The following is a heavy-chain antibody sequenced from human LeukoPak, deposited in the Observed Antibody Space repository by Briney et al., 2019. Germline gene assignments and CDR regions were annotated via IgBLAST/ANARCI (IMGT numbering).Heavy chain of an antibody. CDR3: ARGYCRGTSCNRYTFDM. D-gene: IGHD2-2*01. Sequence: SETLSLTCTVSGGSISSYYWSWIRQSPGKGLEWIGYLYYSGSTNYNPSLKSRVTISVDTSKNQFSLTLSSVTAADTAVYYCARGYCRGTSCNRYTFDMWGQGTMVTVSS. V-gene: IGHV4-59*01. J-gene: IGHJ3*02. CDR1: GGSISSYY. CDR2: LYYSGST.